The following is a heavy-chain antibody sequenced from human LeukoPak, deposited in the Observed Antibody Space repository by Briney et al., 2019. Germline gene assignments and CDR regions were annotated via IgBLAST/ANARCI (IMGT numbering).Heavy chain of an antibody. CDR3: ARDGYCSSTSCYIGGTFDY. D-gene: IGHD2-2*02. CDR1: GFTFSSYA. J-gene: IGHJ4*02. V-gene: IGHV3-30*02. CDR2: IRYDGSNK. Sequence: GGSLRLSCAASGFTFSSYAMSWVRQAPGKGLEWVAFIRYDGSNKYYADSVKGRFTISRDNSKNTLYLQMNSLRAEDTAVYYCARDGYCSSTSCYIGGTFDYWGQGTLVTVSS.